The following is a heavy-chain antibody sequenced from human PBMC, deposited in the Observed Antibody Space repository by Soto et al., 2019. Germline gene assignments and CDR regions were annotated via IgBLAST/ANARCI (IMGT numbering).Heavy chain of an antibody. V-gene: IGHV1-69*13. J-gene: IGHJ4*02. Sequence: SVKVSCKASGGTFSSYAISWVRQAPGQGLEWMGGIIPIFGTANYAQKFQGRVTITADESTSTAYMELSSLRSEDTVVYYCASWRDGYNPRDLDYWGQGTLVTVSS. CDR3: ASWRDGYNPRDLDY. CDR1: GGTFSSYA. CDR2: IIPIFGTA. D-gene: IGHD5-12*01.